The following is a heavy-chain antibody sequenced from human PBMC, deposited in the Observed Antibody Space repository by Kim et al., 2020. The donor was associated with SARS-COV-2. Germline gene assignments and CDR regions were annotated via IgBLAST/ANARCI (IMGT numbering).Heavy chain of an antibody. J-gene: IGHJ5*02. CDR1: GGSISYSY. CDR3: ARHAIGESLNWFDP. V-gene: IGHV4-59*08. D-gene: IGHD3-10*01. CDR2: IYYSGST. Sequence: SETLSLTCTVSGGSISYSYWSWIRQPPGKGLDWIGYIYYSGSTKYNPSLKSRVTISVDTSKNQFSLKLSSVTAADTAVYYCARHAIGESLNWFDPWGQGTLVNVSS.